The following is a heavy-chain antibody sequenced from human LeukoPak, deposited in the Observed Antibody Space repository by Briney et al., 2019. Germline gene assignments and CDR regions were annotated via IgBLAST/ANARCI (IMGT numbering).Heavy chain of an antibody. Sequence: SETLSLTCTVSGGSISRYYWSWIRQPAGKGLEWIGRIYSSGSTNYSPSLKSRVTMSVDTSKNQFSLKLNSVTAADTTVYYCARERYSGWYPAFDIWGQGTMVTVSS. V-gene: IGHV4-4*07. CDR2: IYSSGST. CDR1: GGSISRYY. J-gene: IGHJ3*02. D-gene: IGHD6-19*01. CDR3: ARERYSGWYPAFDI.